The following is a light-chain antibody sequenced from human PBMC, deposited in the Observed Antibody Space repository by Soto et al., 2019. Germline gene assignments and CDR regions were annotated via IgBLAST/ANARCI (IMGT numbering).Light chain of an antibody. CDR3: QKYNSAPLT. Sequence: DVPMTQSPSSLSTFEGDRVTITCRASQGIAPYLAWFQQKPGKVPKLLIYATSTLQSGVPSRFSGSGSGTDFTLTINSLQPEDVGTYYCQKYNSAPLTFGGGTKVEIK. V-gene: IGKV1-27*01. J-gene: IGKJ4*01. CDR1: QGIAPY. CDR2: ATS.